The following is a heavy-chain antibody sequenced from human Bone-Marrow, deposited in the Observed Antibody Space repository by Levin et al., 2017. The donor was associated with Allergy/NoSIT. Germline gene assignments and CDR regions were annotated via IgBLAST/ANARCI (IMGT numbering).Heavy chain of an antibody. CDR2: ITPSGNTD. CDR3: AAWFGADFFDF. CDR1: FFPFLLSS. V-gene: IGHV3-48*01. Sequence: GGSLLLSFSPSFFPFLLSSLPFFLPSPFPFLSFVSSITPSGNTDYYADSVRGRFTVSRDNAGNSLYLEMNSLRAEDTAVYFCAAWFGADFFDFWGQGTLVTVSS. J-gene: IGHJ4*02. D-gene: IGHD3-10*01.